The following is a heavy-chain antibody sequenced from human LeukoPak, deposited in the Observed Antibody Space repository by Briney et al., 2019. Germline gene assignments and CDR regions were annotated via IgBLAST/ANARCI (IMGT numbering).Heavy chain of an antibody. D-gene: IGHD5-18*01. CDR2: IYPGDSDI. CDR1: GYSFSSYW. V-gene: IGHV5-51*01. J-gene: IGHJ4*02. CDR3: ARPSGGYSYGD. Sequence: GESLKISCKGSGYSFSSYWIGWVRQMPGKGLEWMGIIYPGDSDIRYSPSLQGQVTISADRSISTAYLQWSGLKASDTAMYYCARPSGGYSYGDWGQGTLVTVPS.